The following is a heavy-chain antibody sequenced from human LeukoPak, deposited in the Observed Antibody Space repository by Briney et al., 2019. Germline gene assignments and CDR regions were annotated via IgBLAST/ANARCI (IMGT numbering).Heavy chain of an antibody. CDR1: GFTFSSYS. Sequence: GGSLRLSCAASGFTFSSYSMNWVRQAPGKGLECVSSISSSSSYIYYADSVKGRFTISRDNAKNSLYLQMNSLRAEDTAVYYCARDGGIAVAGPVAFDYWGQGTLVTVSS. CDR3: ARDGGIAVAGPVAFDY. CDR2: ISSSSSYI. J-gene: IGHJ4*02. D-gene: IGHD6-19*01. V-gene: IGHV3-21*01.